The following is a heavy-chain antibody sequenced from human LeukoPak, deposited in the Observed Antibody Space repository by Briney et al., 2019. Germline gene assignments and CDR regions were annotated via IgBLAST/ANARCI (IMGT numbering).Heavy chain of an antibody. Sequence: GGSLRLSCAASGFTFSSYAMSWVRQAPGKGLEWVSAISGSGGSTYYADSVKGRFTISGDNSKNTLYLQMNSLRAEDTAVYYCTKGVEMATIPEFDYWGQGTLVTVSS. D-gene: IGHD5-24*01. CDR2: ISGSGGST. J-gene: IGHJ4*02. CDR3: TKGVEMATIPEFDY. CDR1: GFTFSSYA. V-gene: IGHV3-23*01.